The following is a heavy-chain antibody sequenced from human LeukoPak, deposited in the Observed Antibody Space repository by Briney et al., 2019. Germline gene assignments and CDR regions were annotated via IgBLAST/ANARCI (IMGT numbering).Heavy chain of an antibody. CDR3: ARGRGWYPDY. V-gene: IGHV3-7*01. CDR1: GFTFSSYA. J-gene: IGHJ4*02. Sequence: SGGSPRLSCAASGFTFSSYAMSWVRQAPGKGLEWVANIKQDGSDKYYVDSVKGRFTISRDNAKSSLYLLMNSLRAEDTAVYYCARGRGWYPDYWGQGTLVTVSS. CDR2: IKQDGSDK. D-gene: IGHD6-19*01.